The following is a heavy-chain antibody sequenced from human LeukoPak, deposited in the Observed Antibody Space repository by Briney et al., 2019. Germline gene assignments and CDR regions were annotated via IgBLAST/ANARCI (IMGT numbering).Heavy chain of an antibody. V-gene: IGHV3-74*01. CDR2: INTDGSST. D-gene: IGHD3-22*01. Sequence: PGGSLRLSCAASGFTFSSYWMHWVRQAPGKGLVWVSRINTDGSSTSYADSVKGRFTISRDNAKNTLYLQMNSLRAEDTAAYYCARGVYDSSGYYRGEEGEVDYWGQGTLVTVSS. J-gene: IGHJ4*02. CDR3: ARGVYDSSGYYRGEEGEVDY. CDR1: GFTFSSYW.